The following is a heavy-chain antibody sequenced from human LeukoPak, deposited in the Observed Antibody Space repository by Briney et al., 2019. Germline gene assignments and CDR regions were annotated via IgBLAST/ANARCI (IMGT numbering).Heavy chain of an antibody. CDR1: GFTFSSYA. D-gene: IGHD1-26*01. V-gene: IGHV3-23*01. CDR2: ITNSGGGT. Sequence: GGPLRLSCEASGFTFSSYAMNWVRQAPGKGLEWVSAITNSGGGTYYADSVKGRFTISRDNSKNTLYLQMNSLKAEDTAVYYCVKFVGAKGYWGQGTLVTVSS. J-gene: IGHJ4*02. CDR3: VKFVGAKGY.